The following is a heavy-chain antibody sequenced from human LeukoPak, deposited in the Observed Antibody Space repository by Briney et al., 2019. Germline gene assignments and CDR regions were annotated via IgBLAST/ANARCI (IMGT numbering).Heavy chain of an antibody. CDR1: GFTFSNSW. D-gene: IGHD3-9*01. J-gene: IGHJ4*02. Sequence: GGSLRLSCAASGFTFSNSWMNWVRQAPGKGLEWVSSIRSSSSYIYYADSVKGRFTISRDNAKKSLYLQMNSLRAEDTAVYYCARATTYDILTGFSDYWGQGTLVTVSS. CDR3: ARATTYDILTGFSDY. CDR2: IRSSSSYI. V-gene: IGHV3-21*01.